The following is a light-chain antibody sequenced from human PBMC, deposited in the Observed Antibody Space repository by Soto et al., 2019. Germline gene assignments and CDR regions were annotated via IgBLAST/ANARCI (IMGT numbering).Light chain of an antibody. Sequence: ETVMTQSPATLSVSPGERATLSCRASQSISSNLAWFQQKPGQAPRLLIYDASTMATGFPARFSGGGSGAEYTLTISSLQSEDFAVYYCQQYDKWPRTFGQGTKVDIK. CDR1: QSISSN. J-gene: IGKJ1*01. V-gene: IGKV3-15*01. CDR2: DAS. CDR3: QQYDKWPRT.